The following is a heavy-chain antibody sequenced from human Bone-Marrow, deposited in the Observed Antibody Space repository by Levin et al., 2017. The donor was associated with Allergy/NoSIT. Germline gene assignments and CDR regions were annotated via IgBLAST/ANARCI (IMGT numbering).Heavy chain of an antibody. CDR3: AKWVRGSDGGWFFDF. V-gene: IGHV3-23*01. Sequence: PSETLSLTCAASGLTFSSYAMTWVRQAPGKGLEWISGLSGRGETTYYADSVKGRFTISRDNDKNTLFLQMNSLRTEDTALFYCAKWVRGSDGGWFFDFWGRGTLVTVSS. CDR1: GLTFSSYA. CDR2: LSGRGETT. D-gene: IGHD3-16*01. J-gene: IGHJ2*01.